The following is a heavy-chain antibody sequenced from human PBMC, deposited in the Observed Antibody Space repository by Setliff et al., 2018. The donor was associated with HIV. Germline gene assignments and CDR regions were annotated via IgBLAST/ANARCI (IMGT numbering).Heavy chain of an antibody. V-gene: IGHV4-61*02. CDR1: GGSISSDNYY. Sequence: SETLSLTCTVSGGSISSDNYYWSWIRQPAGKGLEWIGRYYTSGITNYNPSLNSRVTISVDTSRNQFSLKLTSVTAADTALYFCARLGDSGYDFRGYFDYWGQGKLVTVSS. D-gene: IGHD5-12*01. J-gene: IGHJ4*02. CDR3: ARLGDSGYDFRGYFDY. CDR2: YYTSGIT.